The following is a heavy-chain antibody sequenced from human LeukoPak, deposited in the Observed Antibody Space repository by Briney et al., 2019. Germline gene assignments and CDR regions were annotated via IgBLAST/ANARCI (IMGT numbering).Heavy chain of an antibody. J-gene: IGHJ4*02. D-gene: IGHD1-1*01. CDR3: ATLMYTTGRQGFDS. V-gene: IGHV3-23*01. CDR1: GFAFSIYP. Sequence: GGSLRPSCAASGFAFSIYPMIWARQAPGKGLEWVSSISADSGTTNYADSAKGRFTVSRDNSKRTLYLQMNSLRAEDTAVYYCATLMYTTGRQGFDSWGQGTRVTVSS. CDR2: ISADSGTT.